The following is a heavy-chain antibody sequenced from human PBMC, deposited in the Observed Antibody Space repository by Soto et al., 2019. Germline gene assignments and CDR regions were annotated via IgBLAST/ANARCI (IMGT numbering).Heavy chain of an antibody. CDR3: AAATHPPAYDSSGYSDY. Sequence: PVKVACKASGFTFTSSAVQWVRQARGQRREWIGWIVVGSGNTNYAQKFQERGTITRDRSTSTAYMQLSSLRSEDTAVDYCAAATHPPAYDSSGYSDYWGQGTLVTVSS. CDR1: GFTFTSSA. V-gene: IGHV1-58*01. D-gene: IGHD3-22*01. J-gene: IGHJ4*02. CDR2: IVVGSGNT.